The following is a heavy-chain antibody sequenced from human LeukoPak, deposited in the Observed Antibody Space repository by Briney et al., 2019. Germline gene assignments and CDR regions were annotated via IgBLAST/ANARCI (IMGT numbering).Heavy chain of an antibody. J-gene: IGHJ4*02. Sequence: GGSLRLSCAASGFTLSSYSMNWVRQAPGKGLEWVSSISSSSSYIYYADSVKGRFTISRDNAKKSLYLQMNSLRAEDTAVYYCAKVSSIAARSPFDYWGQGTLVTVSS. V-gene: IGHV3-21*01. CDR2: ISSSSSYI. CDR1: GFTLSSYS. CDR3: AKVSSIAARSPFDY. D-gene: IGHD6-6*01.